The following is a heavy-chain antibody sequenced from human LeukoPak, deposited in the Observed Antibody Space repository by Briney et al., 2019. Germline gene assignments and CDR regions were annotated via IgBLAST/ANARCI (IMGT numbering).Heavy chain of an antibody. D-gene: IGHD1-26*01. CDR3: TTDHIPSGTVDY. Sequence: GGSLRLSCAASGFTFSNAWMSWVRQAPGKGLEWVGRIKSKTDGGTTDYAAPVKGRFTISRDDSKNTLYLQMNSLQTDDTALYYCTTDHIPSGTVDYWGQGTLVTVSS. CDR1: GFTFSNAW. CDR2: IKSKTDGGTT. V-gene: IGHV3-15*01. J-gene: IGHJ4*02.